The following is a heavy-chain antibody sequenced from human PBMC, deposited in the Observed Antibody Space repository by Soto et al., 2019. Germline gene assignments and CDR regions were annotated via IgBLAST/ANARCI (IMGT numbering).Heavy chain of an antibody. CDR2: INRDGSKK. J-gene: IGHJ3*02. Sequence: EVQLEESGGDLVQPGGSLRLSCAASGFTLSAYWMTWVRQAPGKGLEWVANINRDGSKKSYLDSVRGRFTISRDNVGNSLYLQMDSLRADDTALSYCARAVSPGSSSLYLDAFDIWGQGTMVTVSS. CDR1: GFTLSAYW. D-gene: IGHD6-13*01. CDR3: ARAVSPGSSSLYLDAFDI. V-gene: IGHV3-7*05.